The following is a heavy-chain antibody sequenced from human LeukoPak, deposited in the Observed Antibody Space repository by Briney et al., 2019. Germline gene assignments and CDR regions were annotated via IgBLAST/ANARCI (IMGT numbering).Heavy chain of an antibody. CDR3: VVDLSGSADY. CDR1: GFSFSGHW. Sequence: GGSLRPSCTASGFSFSGHWMHWVRQAPGEGLVWVSRTNEHGTIINYADSVKGRFTISRDNAKNTLYLQMNSLRTEDSALYYCVVDLSGSADYWGQGTLVTVSS. J-gene: IGHJ4*02. CDR2: TNEHGTII. V-gene: IGHV3-74*01. D-gene: IGHD3-10*01.